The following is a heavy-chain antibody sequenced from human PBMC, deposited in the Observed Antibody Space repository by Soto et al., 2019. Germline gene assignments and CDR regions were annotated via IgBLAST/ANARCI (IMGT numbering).Heavy chain of an antibody. J-gene: IGHJ4*02. Sequence: SETLSLSCTVSSGSVSTYYWSWIRQPAGKGLEWIGRIFINGNTNYNPSLRSRVTMSVDTSKGQFSLNLTSVTAADTAVYFCARSGGSYNFDSWGQGILVTVSS. V-gene: IGHV4-4*07. CDR3: ARSGGSYNFDS. CDR1: SGSVSTYY. D-gene: IGHD1-26*01. CDR2: IFINGNT.